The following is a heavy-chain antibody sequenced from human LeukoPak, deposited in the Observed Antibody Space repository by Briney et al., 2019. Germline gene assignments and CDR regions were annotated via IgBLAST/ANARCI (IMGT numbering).Heavy chain of an antibody. V-gene: IGHV4-4*02. CDR3: ARRGPYGPFDY. CDR1: GGSISSSNW. J-gene: IGHJ4*02. D-gene: IGHD4-17*01. Sequence: SGTLSLTCAVSGGSISSSNWWSWVRQPPGKGLEWIGEIFHSGSTNYNPSLKSRVTLSADKSKNQFSLKLSSVTAADTAVYYCARRGPYGPFDYWGQGTLVTVSS. CDR2: IFHSGST.